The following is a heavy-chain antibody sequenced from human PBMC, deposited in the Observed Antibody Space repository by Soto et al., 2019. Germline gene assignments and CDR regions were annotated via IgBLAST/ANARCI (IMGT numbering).Heavy chain of an antibody. D-gene: IGHD3-16*01. CDR3: AREITFGGVTLIWFDP. CDR2: ISAYNGNT. Sequence: QIQLVQSGAEVKKPGASVKVSCKASGYTFTSYGISWVRQAPGQGLEWMGWISAYNGNTNYAQKLQGRVTMTTDTSTSTAYMELRSLRSDDTAVYYCAREITFGGVTLIWFDPWGQGTLVTVSS. CDR1: GYTFTSYG. V-gene: IGHV1-18*01. J-gene: IGHJ5*02.